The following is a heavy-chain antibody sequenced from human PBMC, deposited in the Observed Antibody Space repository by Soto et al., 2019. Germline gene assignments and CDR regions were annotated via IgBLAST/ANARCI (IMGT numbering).Heavy chain of an antibody. Sequence: GGSLRLSCAASGFTFSSYAMSWVRQAPGKGLEWFSAISGSGGSTYYADSGKGRFTISRDNSKNRLYLQMNSLRAEDTAVYYCAKDRGGYGDYQRGFDYWGQGTLVTVSS. CDR1: GFTFSSYA. V-gene: IGHV3-23*01. D-gene: IGHD4-17*01. J-gene: IGHJ4*02. CDR2: ISGSGGST. CDR3: AKDRGGYGDYQRGFDY.